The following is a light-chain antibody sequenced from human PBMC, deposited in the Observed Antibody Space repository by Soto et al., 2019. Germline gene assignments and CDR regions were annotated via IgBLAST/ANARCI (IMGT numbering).Light chain of an antibody. J-gene: IGKJ5*01. Sequence: DIQLTQSPSFLSASAGDRVTITCRASQGISSFLAWYQQKPGRAPKLLIYAASTLQSGVPSRFSGSGSGTEFTLTIPSLQPEDFATYYCQQLNFFPITFGQGTRLEIK. CDR3: QQLNFFPIT. CDR2: AAS. V-gene: IGKV1-9*01. CDR1: QGISSF.